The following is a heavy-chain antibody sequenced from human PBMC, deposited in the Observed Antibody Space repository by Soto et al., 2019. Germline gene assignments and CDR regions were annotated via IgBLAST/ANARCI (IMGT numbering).Heavy chain of an antibody. CDR1: GGSFSGYY. D-gene: IGHD4-17*01. CDR2: INHSGST. V-gene: IGHV4-34*01. Sequence: QVQLQQWGAGLLKPSETLSLTCAVYGGSFSGYYWSWIRQPPGKGLEWIGEINHSGSTNYNPSLKSRVTISVDTSKNQFSLKLSSVTAADTAVYYCASGAYYGDYVGFDYWGQGTLVTVSS. CDR3: ASGAYYGDYVGFDY. J-gene: IGHJ4*02.